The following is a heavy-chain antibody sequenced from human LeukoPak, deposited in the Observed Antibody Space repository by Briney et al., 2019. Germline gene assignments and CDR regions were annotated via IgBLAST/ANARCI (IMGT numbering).Heavy chain of an antibody. CDR2: INSDGSST. D-gene: IGHD3-3*01. Sequence: GGSLRLSCVASGFSFSSDWMHWVRQAPGKGLVWVSRINSDGSSTSYADSVKGRFTISRDNAKNTLYLQMNSLRAEDTAVYYCARSQVTIFGVVIPQGFDPWGQGTLVTVSS. J-gene: IGHJ5*02. CDR3: ARSQVTIFGVVIPQGFDP. CDR1: GFSFSSDW. V-gene: IGHV3-74*01.